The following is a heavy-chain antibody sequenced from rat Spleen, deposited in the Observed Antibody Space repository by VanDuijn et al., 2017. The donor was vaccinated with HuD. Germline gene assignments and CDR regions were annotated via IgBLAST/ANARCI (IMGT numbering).Heavy chain of an antibody. CDR1: GFTFSDYY. Sequence: EVQLVESGGGLVQPGRSLKLSCAASGFTFSDYYMAWVRQAPTKGLEWVATITYDGSNTLYRDSVKGRFTISRDNAKSTLSLQMDSLRSEDTATYYCARRHYGYTDYFDSWGQGVMVTVSS. V-gene: IGHV5-29*01. CDR2: ITYDGSNT. CDR3: ARRHYGYTDYFDS. J-gene: IGHJ2*01. D-gene: IGHD1-11*01.